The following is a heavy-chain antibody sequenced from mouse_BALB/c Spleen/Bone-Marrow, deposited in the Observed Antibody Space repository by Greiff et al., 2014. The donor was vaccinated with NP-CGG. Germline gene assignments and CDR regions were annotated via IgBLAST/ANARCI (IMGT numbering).Heavy chain of an antibody. CDR2: IHPNSGNT. D-gene: IGHD1-1*01. CDR3: ANYYGSSSY. V-gene: IGHV1S130*01. CDR1: GYTFTSSW. J-gene: IGHJ2*01. Sequence: QVQLKESGSVLVRPGASVKLSCKASGYTFTSSWMHWAKQRPGQGLEWIGEIHPNSGNTNYNEKSKGKATLTVDTSSSTAYVDLSSLTSEDSAVYYCANYYGSSSYWGQGTTLTVSS.